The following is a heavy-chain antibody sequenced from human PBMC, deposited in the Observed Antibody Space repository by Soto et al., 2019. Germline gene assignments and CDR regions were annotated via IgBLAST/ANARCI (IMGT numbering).Heavy chain of an antibody. Sequence: ASVKVSCKASGYIFTDYYMHWVRQAPGQELGWMGRINPNSGGTNYAQKFQGRVTITRDTCISTAYTEQSSVRSEETATYYCASCCLDSSGYYSGDYDIREKGTMV. J-gene: IGHJ3*02. CDR2: INPNSGGT. D-gene: IGHD3-22*01. V-gene: IGHV1-2*06. CDR3: ASCCLDSSGYYSGDYDI. CDR1: GYIFTDYY.